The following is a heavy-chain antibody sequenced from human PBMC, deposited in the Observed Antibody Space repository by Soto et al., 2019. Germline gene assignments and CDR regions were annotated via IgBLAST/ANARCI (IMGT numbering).Heavy chain of an antibody. D-gene: IGHD6-19*01. CDR2: ISTTGGGT. CDR1: GGSISSGGYY. V-gene: IGHV3-23*01. J-gene: IGHJ5*02. CDR3: CGWYKGNWFDP. Sequence: ETLSLTCTVSGGSISSGGYYWSWIRQHPGKGPEWVSSISTTGGGTYYADSVKGRFTISRDNSKNTLYLQMNSLRAEDTAVYYCCGWYKGNWFDPWGQGSLVTVSS.